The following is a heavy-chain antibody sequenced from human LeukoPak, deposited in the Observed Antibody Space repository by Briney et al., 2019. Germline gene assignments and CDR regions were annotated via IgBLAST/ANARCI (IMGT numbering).Heavy chain of an antibody. Sequence: GGSLRLSCAASGFTFNTYDMHWVRQAPGKGLEWVSVIYSGGSTYYADSVKGRFTISRDNSKNTLYLQMNSLRAEDTAVYYCAREKYGDYDIRFDYWGQGTLVTVSS. D-gene: IGHD4-17*01. CDR3: AREKYGDYDIRFDY. CDR2: IYSGGST. J-gene: IGHJ4*02. V-gene: IGHV3-53*01. CDR1: GFTFNTYD.